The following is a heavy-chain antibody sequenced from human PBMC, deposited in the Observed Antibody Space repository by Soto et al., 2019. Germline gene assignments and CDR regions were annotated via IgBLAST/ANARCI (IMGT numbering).Heavy chain of an antibody. V-gene: IGHV3-7*03. CDR2: IKQDGSQK. CDR3: AGSSRGNWFDP. CDR1: GFTFSTYW. J-gene: IGHJ5*02. Sequence: GGSLRLSCAASGFTFSTYWMNWVRQAPGKGLEWVANIKQDGSQKFYVDSVKGRFTISRDNAKNSLYLQMNSLTVEDTAIYYCAGSSRGNWFDPWGQGTRVTVSS. D-gene: IGHD6-13*01.